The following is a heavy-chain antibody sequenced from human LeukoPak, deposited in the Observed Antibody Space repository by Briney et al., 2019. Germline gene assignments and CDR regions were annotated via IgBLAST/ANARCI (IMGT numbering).Heavy chain of an antibody. CDR2: ISGSIDNGDNT. V-gene: IGHV3-23*01. J-gene: IGHJ4*02. D-gene: IGHD6-13*01. CDR3: AKSGSSSWYLDY. Sequence: GGSLRLSCAASGFTFSTYAMSWVRQAPGKGLGWVSAISGSIDNGDNTYYADSVKGQFTISRDNSKNTLYLQMNSLRAEDAAVYYCAKSGSSSWYLDYWGQGTLVTVSS. CDR1: GFTFSTYA.